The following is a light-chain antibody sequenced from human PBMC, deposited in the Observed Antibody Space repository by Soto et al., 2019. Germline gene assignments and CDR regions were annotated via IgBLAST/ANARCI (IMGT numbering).Light chain of an antibody. J-gene: IGLJ1*01. CDR2: EVS. V-gene: IGLV2-14*01. Sequence: QSALTQPASVSGSPGQSITISCTGTSSDVGAYNHVSWYQQHPGKAPQLIIYEVSKRPSGLSNRFSASKSGNTASLTISGLQAEDEADYYCCSYTTSRTLVFGTGTKATVL. CDR3: CSYTTSRTLV. CDR1: SSDVGAYNH.